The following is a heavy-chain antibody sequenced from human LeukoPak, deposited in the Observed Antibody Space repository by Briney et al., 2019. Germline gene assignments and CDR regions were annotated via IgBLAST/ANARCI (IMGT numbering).Heavy chain of an antibody. Sequence: SETLSLTCTVSGGSISSGDYYWSWIRQPPGKGPEWIGHIYYSGSTYYNPSLKSRVTISVDTSKNQLSLKLSSVTAADTAVYYCGEVRGVLGYWGQGTLVTVSS. CDR2: IYYSGST. V-gene: IGHV4-30-4*08. CDR1: GGSISSGDYY. CDR3: GEVRGVLGY. D-gene: IGHD3-10*01. J-gene: IGHJ4*02.